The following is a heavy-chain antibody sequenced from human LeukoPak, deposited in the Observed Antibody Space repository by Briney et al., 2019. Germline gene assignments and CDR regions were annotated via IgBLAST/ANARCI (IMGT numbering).Heavy chain of an antibody. CDR3: ARGGVRTRTVTTEIRYFDL. V-gene: IGHV4-39*07. J-gene: IGHJ2*01. CDR2: IYDSGST. CDR1: GGSIRSSYYY. Sequence: SETLSLTCTVSGGSIRSSYYYWGWIRQPPGKGLEWIGSIYDSGSTYYNPSLKSRVTISVDTSKNQFSLKLSSVTAADTAVYYCARGGVRTRTVTTEIRYFDLWGRGTLVTVSS. D-gene: IGHD4-17*01.